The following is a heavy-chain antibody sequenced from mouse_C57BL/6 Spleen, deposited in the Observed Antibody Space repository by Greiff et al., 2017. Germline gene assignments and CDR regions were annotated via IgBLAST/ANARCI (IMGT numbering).Heavy chain of an antibody. V-gene: IGHV5-17*01. J-gene: IGHJ3*01. Sequence: EVKLMESGGGLVKPGGSLKLSCAASGFTFSDYGMHWVRQAPEKGLEWVAYISSGSSTIYYADTVKGRFTISRDNAKNTLFLQMTSLRSEDTAMYYCAGGSSYEFAYWGQGTLVTVSA. D-gene: IGHD1-1*01. CDR2: ISSGSSTI. CDR1: GFTFSDYG. CDR3: AGGSSYEFAY.